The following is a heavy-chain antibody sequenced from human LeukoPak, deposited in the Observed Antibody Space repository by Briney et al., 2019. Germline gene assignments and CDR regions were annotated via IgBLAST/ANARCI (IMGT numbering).Heavy chain of an antibody. V-gene: IGHV1-8*01. CDR3: ARDPSNYYFDY. J-gene: IGHJ4*02. CDR1: GYTFTSYD. CDR2: MNPNSGNT. Sequence: ASVKVSCKASGYTFTSYDINWVRQATGQGLEWMGWMNPNSGNTVYAQKFQGRVTITADKSTSTAYMELSSLRSEDTAVYYCARDPSNYYFDYWGQGTLVTVSS.